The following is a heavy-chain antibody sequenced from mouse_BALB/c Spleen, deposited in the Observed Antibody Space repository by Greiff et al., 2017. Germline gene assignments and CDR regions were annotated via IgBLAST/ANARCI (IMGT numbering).Heavy chain of an antibody. CDR2: ISDGGSYT. CDR3: ARDSEYDAMDY. J-gene: IGHJ4*01. CDR1: GFTFSDYY. V-gene: IGHV5-4*02. Sequence: EVQRVESGGGLVKPGGSLKLSCAASGFTFSDYYMYWVRQTPEKRLEWVATISDGGSYTYYPDSVKGRFTISRDNAKNNLYLQMSSLKSEDTAMYYCARDSEYDAMDYWGQGTSVTVSS.